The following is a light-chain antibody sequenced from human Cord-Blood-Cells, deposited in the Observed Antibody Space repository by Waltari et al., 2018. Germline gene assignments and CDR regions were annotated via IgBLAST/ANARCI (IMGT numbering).Light chain of an antibody. Sequence: QSALTQPASVSGSPGQSITISCTGTSSDVGSYNLVSWYQQHQGKAPKLMIYEGSKRPSGVSNRCSGSKSGNTASLTISGLQAEDEADYYCCSYAGSSTWVFGGGTKLTVL. CDR1: SSDVGSYNL. V-gene: IGLV2-23*01. CDR3: CSYAGSSTWV. J-gene: IGLJ3*02. CDR2: EGS.